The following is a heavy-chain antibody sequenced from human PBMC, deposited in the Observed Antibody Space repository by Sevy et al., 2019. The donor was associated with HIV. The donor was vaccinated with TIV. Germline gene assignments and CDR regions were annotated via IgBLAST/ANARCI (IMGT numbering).Heavy chain of an antibody. D-gene: IGHD6-13*01. CDR3: ATGTTDSSISWVFDV. J-gene: IGHJ3*01. Sequence: GPLRLSCAASGFTFFSHVMSWVRQAPGKGLEWVSGLSVSGGTTYYADSVKGRFSISRDNSKNKLYLQMSSLRIEDTAVYYCATGTTDSSISWVFDVWGQGTMVTVSS. V-gene: IGHV3-23*01. CDR2: LSVSGGTT. CDR1: GFTFFSHV.